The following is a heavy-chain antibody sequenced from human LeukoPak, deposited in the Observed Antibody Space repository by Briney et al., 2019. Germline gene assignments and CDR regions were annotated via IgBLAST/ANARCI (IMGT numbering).Heavy chain of an antibody. Sequence: GGSLRLSCAASGFTFSSYSMNWVRQAPGKGLEWVSAIYSDGRTYYADSVRGRFTISRDNSKSTLYLQMNSLRAEDTAVYYCSRAGYTYKTRAQWGQGALVTVSS. CDR3: SRAGYTYKTRAQ. D-gene: IGHD5-18*01. CDR2: IYSDGRT. V-gene: IGHV3-66*01. J-gene: IGHJ4*02. CDR1: GFTFSSYS.